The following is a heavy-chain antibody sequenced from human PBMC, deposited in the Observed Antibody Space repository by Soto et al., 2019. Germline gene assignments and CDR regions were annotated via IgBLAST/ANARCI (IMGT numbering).Heavy chain of an antibody. V-gene: IGHV1-69*01. CDR3: ARYYGSGSYAYYYGMDV. J-gene: IGHJ6*02. Sequence: QVQLVQSGAEVKKPGSSVKVSCKASGGTFSSYAISWVRQAPGQGLEWMGGIIPIFGTANYAQKFQGRVTITADESTSTAYMELSSLRSEDTAVYYCARYYGSGSYAYYYGMDVWGQGTTVTVSS. CDR1: GGTFSSYA. CDR2: IIPIFGTA. D-gene: IGHD3-10*01.